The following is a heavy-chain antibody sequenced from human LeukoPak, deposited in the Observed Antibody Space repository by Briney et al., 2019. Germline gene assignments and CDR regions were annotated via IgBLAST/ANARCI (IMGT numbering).Heavy chain of an antibody. CDR1: GYSISSGYY. Sequence: SETLSLTCTVSGYSISSGYYWGWIRQPPGKGLEWIGSIYHSGSTYYNPSLKSRVTISVDTSKNQFSLKLSSVTAADTAVYYCADSPAPRWWGQGTLVTVSS. J-gene: IGHJ4*02. CDR3: ADSPAPRW. V-gene: IGHV4-38-2*02. CDR2: IYHSGST.